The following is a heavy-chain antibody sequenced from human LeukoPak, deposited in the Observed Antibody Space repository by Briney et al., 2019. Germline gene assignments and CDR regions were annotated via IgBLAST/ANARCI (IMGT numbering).Heavy chain of an antibody. V-gene: IGHV1-8*03. CDR2: MNPNSGNT. Sequence: ASVKVSCKASGYTFTSYDINWVRQATGQGLEWMGWMNPNSGNTGYAQKFQGRVTIARNTSISTAYMELSSLRSEDTAVYYCARGSLVDAFDIWGQGTMVTVSS. CDR1: GYTFTSYD. D-gene: IGHD6-6*01. CDR3: ARGSLVDAFDI. J-gene: IGHJ3*02.